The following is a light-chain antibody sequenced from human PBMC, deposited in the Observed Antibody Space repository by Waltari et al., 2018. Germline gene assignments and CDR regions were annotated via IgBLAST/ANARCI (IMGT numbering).Light chain of an antibody. CDR2: KAN. Sequence: QTVVTQEPSLSVSPVGTVTLTCALSSGSLSTTSYATWYQQTPGQAPCTPVYKANARSSGVPDRFSGSILGNTAALTITGAQADDESDYYCALYMGSGIWVFGGGTRLTVL. V-gene: IGLV8-61*01. CDR3: ALYMGSGIWV. J-gene: IGLJ3*02. CDR1: SGSLSTTSY.